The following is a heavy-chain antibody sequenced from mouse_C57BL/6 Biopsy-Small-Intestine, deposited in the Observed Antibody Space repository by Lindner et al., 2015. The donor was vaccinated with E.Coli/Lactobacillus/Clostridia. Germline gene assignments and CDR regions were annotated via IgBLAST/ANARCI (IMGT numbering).Heavy chain of an antibody. D-gene: IGHD3-1*01. Sequence: VQLQESGPELVKPGASVKISCKASGYTFTDYYINWVKQRPGQGLEWIGWFYPGSGSIKYNEKFKDKATLTADKSSSTVYMELSRLTSEDSAVYFCARHDALGALFDYWGQGTSLTVSS. J-gene: IGHJ2*02. V-gene: IGHV1-62-2*01. CDR2: FYPGSGSI. CDR3: ARHDALGALFDY. CDR1: GYTFTDYY.